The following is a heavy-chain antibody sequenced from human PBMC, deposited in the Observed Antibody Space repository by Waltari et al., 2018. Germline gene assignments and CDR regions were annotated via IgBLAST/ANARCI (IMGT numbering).Heavy chain of an antibody. D-gene: IGHD3-10*01. V-gene: IGHV4-34*01. Sequence: QVQLQQWGAGLLKPSETLSLTCAVSGGSFSGYYWSWIRQPPGKGLEWIGEINHSGSTNYNPSLKSRVTISVDTSKNQFSLKLSSVTAADTAVYYCARSKFQEDGSGTSGYFDYWGQGTLVTVSS. J-gene: IGHJ4*02. CDR1: GGSFSGYY. CDR2: INHSGST. CDR3: ARSKFQEDGSGTSGYFDY.